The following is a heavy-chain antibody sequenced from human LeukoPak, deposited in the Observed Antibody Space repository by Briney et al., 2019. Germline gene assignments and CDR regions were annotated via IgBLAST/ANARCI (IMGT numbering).Heavy chain of an antibody. Sequence: PSETLSLTCAVYGGSFSGYYWSWIRQPPGKGLEWIGEINHSGSTNYNPSLKSRVTISVDTSKNQFSLKLSSVTAADTAVYYCARRFCSSGYYYLPFDYWGQGTLVTVSS. J-gene: IGHJ4*02. D-gene: IGHD3-22*01. CDR3: ARRFCSSGYYYLPFDY. CDR1: GGSFSGYY. CDR2: INHSGST. V-gene: IGHV4-34*01.